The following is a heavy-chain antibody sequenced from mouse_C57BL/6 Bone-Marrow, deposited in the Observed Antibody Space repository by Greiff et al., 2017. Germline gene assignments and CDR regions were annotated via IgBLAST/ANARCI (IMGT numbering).Heavy chain of an antibody. J-gene: IGHJ2*01. D-gene: IGHD2-2*01. CDR2: ITPSSGFT. CDR1: GYTFTSSW. Sequence: QVQLQQSGAALAKPGASVKLSCKASGYTFTSSWMHWVKQRPGQGLEWIGYITPSSGFTKYNQKFKDKAALTADKASSTAYMQLSSLTYEDSAVYYCARGGYDYWGQGTTLTVSS. V-gene: IGHV1-7*01. CDR3: ARGGYDY.